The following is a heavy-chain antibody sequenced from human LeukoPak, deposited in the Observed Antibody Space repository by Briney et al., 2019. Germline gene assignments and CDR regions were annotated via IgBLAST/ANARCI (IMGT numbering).Heavy chain of an antibody. CDR2: TSGTSGRT. Sequence: GGSLRLSCAAAEFTFSSYALSWVRQAAGKGLEWVSATSGTSGRTYYAYSVKGRFTISRDNSKNTLYLQMNSLRAEDAAIYYCAKAPLGRCTGVICYYFDYWGQGTLVTVSS. D-gene: IGHD2-15*01. V-gene: IGHV3-23*01. CDR1: EFTFSSYA. CDR3: AKAPLGRCTGVICYYFDY. J-gene: IGHJ4*02.